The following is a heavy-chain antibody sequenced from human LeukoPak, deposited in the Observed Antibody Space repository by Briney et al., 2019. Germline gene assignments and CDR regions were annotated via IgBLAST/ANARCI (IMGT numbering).Heavy chain of an antibody. V-gene: IGHV4-59*11. D-gene: IGHD3-22*01. CDR3: ARLSGLFDSSGYYYSNWFDP. Sequence: SETLSLTCTVSGGSISNHYWSWIRQPPGKGLEWIGDIYYNGRTNYNSSLKSRVTVSVDTSKTQFSMKLSSVTAADTAVYYCARLSGLFDSSGYYYSNWFDPWGQGTLVTVSS. CDR2: IYYNGRT. J-gene: IGHJ5*02. CDR1: GGSISNHY.